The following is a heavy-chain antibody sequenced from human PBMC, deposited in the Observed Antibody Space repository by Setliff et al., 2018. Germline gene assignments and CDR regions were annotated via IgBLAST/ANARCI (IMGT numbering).Heavy chain of an antibody. V-gene: IGHV3-23*01. CDR2: ISGTGGTT. D-gene: IGHD2-15*01. Sequence: GGSLRLSCAASGFDFHYYAMNWVRQAPGKGLEWVSTISGTGGTTFYTDSVRGRFTISRDNSKNTLYLQMNSLRPEDTAVYYCARTCSGSGCYAGLESWGQGTPVTVSS. CDR3: ARTCSGSGCYAGLES. CDR1: GFDFHYYA. J-gene: IGHJ4*02.